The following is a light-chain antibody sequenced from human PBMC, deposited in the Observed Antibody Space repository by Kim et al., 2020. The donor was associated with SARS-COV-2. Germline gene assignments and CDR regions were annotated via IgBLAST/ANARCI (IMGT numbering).Light chain of an antibody. V-gene: IGKV3-20*01. CDR1: QSGNSDY. CDR2: GAS. Sequence: PGEGAAPACRASQSGNSDYLAWYQQIPGQHPRLLIFGASSRATGIPDRFSGSGSGTDFTLAISRLEPEDFAVYYCQLYGSSPLMYTVGQGTNLEIK. CDR3: QLYGSSPLMYT. J-gene: IGKJ2*01.